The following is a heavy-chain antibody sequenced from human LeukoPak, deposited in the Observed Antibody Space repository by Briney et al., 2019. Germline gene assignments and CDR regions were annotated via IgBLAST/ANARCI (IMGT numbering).Heavy chain of an antibody. D-gene: IGHD1-26*01. Sequence: GGSLRLSCAASGFTFSSYWMHWVRQAPGKGLVWVSRINSDGSSTSYADSVKGRFTISRDNAKSTLYLQMNSLRAEDTAVYYCARGWSVGAFWFWGQGTLVTVSS. CDR2: INSDGSST. J-gene: IGHJ4*02. CDR3: ARGWSVGAFWF. CDR1: GFTFSSYW. V-gene: IGHV3-74*01.